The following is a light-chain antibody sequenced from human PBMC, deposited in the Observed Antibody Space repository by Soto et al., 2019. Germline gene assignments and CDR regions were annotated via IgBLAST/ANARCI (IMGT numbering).Light chain of an antibody. V-gene: IGKV1-5*01. CDR2: DVS. Sequence: DIQMTQSPSTLSASVGDRVTITCRASQSISSWLAWYQQKPGKAPKLLIYDVSSLQSGVPSRFSGSGSGTEFTLTISGLQPDDFATYYCQHYKMYSPWTFGQGTKVDIK. CDR1: QSISSW. CDR3: QHYKMYSPWT. J-gene: IGKJ1*01.